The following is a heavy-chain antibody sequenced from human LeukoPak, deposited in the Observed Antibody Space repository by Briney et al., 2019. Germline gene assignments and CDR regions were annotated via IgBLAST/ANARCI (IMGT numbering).Heavy chain of an antibody. D-gene: IGHD4-17*01. CDR3: ASYYGDYVYFDY. J-gene: IGHJ4*02. CDR1: GGSISSGGYY. V-gene: IGHV4-31*03. Sequence: LSQTPSLTCTVSGGSISSGGYYWSWIRQHPGKGLEWIGYIYYGGSTYYNPSLRSRVTISVDTSKNQSSLKLSSVTAADTAVYYCASYYGDYVYFDYWGQGALDSVSS. CDR2: IYYGGST.